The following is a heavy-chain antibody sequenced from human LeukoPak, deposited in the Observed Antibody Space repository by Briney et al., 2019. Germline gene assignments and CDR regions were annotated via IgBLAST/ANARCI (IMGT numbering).Heavy chain of an antibody. Sequence: GGSLRLSCAASGFTFSSYRMNWVRQAPGKGLERVSSISSRSSYIYYTDSEKGRFTISRDNSKNTLYLQMISLRAEDTAVYYCARDLNWETYWGQGTLVSVSS. CDR1: GFTFSSYR. V-gene: IGHV3-21*01. CDR2: ISSRSSYI. J-gene: IGHJ4*02. D-gene: IGHD7-27*01. CDR3: ARDLNWETY.